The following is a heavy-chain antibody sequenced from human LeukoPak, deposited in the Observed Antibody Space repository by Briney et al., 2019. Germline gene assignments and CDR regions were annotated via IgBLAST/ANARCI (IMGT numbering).Heavy chain of an antibody. D-gene: IGHD6-19*01. J-gene: IGHJ4*02. CDR1: GFTFSSYS. Sequence: PGGSLRLSCAASGFTFSSYSMNWVRQAPGKGLEWVSSISSSSSYIYYADSVKGRFTISRDNAKNSLYLQMNSLRAEDTAVYYCARDNPQGIAVAGTGLSPYDYWGQGTLVTVSS. V-gene: IGHV3-21*01. CDR3: ARDNPQGIAVAGTGLSPYDY. CDR2: ISSSSSYI.